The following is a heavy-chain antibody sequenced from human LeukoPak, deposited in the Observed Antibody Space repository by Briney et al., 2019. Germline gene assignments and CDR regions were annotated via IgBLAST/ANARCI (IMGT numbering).Heavy chain of an antibody. CDR1: GGSISSYY. CDR3: ARSHRELLGDDAFDI. J-gene: IGHJ3*02. CDR2: IYYSGTT. D-gene: IGHD1-7*01. Sequence: PSETLSLTCSVSGGSISSYYWNWIRQPPGKGLGWIGYIYYSGTTKYNPSLKSRVTISADTSKNQFSLKLNSVTAADTAVYYCARSHRELLGDDAFDIWGQGTMVTVSS. V-gene: IGHV4-59*01.